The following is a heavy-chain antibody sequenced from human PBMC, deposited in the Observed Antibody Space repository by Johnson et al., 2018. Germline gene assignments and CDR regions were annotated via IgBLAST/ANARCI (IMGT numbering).Heavy chain of an antibody. CDR2: ISYDGSNK. CDR1: GFTFSSYG. Sequence: QVQPVQSGGGVAQPAMSLGPACAASGFTFSSYGMHWVRQAPGPGLEWVAVISYDGSNKYYADSVTGRLTITRDNAKTTLYLQINSRRAEDTAGYYCAKDRVAATPRHYYYKDVWGKGTTVTVSS. J-gene: IGHJ6*03. D-gene: IGHD2-15*01. CDR3: AKDRVAATPRHYYYKDV. V-gene: IGHV3-30*18.